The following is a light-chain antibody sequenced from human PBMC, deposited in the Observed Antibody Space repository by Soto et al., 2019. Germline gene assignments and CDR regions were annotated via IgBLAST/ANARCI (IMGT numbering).Light chain of an antibody. J-gene: IGKJ1*01. Sequence: DIQMTQSPSSLSASVEDRVIITCRASQSISNHLNWYQQKPGKAPKLLIFAASSLQSGVPSRFSGSRSGPDFTLTISSLQPEDFATHYCQQSYSSPPTFGQATKVDIK. CDR3: QQSYSSPPT. CDR2: AAS. V-gene: IGKV1-39*01. CDR1: QSISNH.